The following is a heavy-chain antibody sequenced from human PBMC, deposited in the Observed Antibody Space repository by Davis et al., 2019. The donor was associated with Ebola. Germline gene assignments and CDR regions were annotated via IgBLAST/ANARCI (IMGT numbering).Heavy chain of an antibody. J-gene: IGHJ6*02. D-gene: IGHD3-10*01. Sequence: ASVTVSCKASGYTFTNYGITWVRQAPGQGLEWMGWINPHNGNTNYAQNVQGRVTMTTDTSTSTAYMELRSLRSDDTAVYYCARDGALWSLYYYGMVVWGQGTTVTVSS. CDR2: INPHNGNT. CDR1: GYTFTNYG. CDR3: ARDGALWSLYYYGMVV. V-gene: IGHV1-18*04.